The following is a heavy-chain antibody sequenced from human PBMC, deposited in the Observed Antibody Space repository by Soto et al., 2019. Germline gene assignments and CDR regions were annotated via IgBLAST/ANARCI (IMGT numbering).Heavy chain of an antibody. CDR3: ARDGGYYGSGSYFYNWFDP. V-gene: IGHV1-18*01. CDR2: ISAYNGNT. D-gene: IGHD3-10*01. J-gene: IGHJ5*02. Sequence: VQLVQSGAEVKKPGASVKVSCKASGYTFTSYGISWVRQAPGQGLEWMGWISAYNGNTNYAQKLQGRVTMTTDTSTSTAYMELRSLRSDDTAVYYCARDGGYYGSGSYFYNWFDPWGQGTLVTVSS. CDR1: GYTFTSYG.